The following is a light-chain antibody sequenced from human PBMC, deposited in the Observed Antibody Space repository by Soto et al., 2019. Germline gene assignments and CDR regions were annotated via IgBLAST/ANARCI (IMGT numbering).Light chain of an antibody. J-gene: IGLJ3*02. Sequence: QSVLTQPASVSGSPGQSITFSCTGTSSDIGAYNYVSWYQHHPGKAPNLLIYDVTDRPSVVSDRFSGSKSGTTASLTISGLQAEDEADYFCSSFTTTNTVVVFGGGTKLTVL. V-gene: IGLV2-14*03. CDR3: SSFTTTNTVVV. CDR1: SSDIGAYNY. CDR2: DVT.